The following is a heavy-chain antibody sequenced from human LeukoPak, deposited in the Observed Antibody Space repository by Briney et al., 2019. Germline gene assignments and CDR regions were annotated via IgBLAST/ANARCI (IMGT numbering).Heavy chain of an antibody. J-gene: IGHJ4*02. CDR3: ARYYDSSGYWSTPHFDY. CDR2: IQYSGST. V-gene: IGHV4-61*01. CDR1: GGSISSSSFY. D-gene: IGHD3-22*01. Sequence: SSETLSLTCTVSGGSISSSSFYWNWIRQPPGKGLQYIGYIQYSGSTNYNPSLKSRVTISVDTSKNQFSLKLRSVTAADTAVYYCARYYDSSGYWSTPHFDYWGQGTLVTVSS.